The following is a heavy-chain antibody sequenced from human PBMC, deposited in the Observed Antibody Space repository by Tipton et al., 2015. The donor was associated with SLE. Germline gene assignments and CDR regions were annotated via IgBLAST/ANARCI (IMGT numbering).Heavy chain of an antibody. CDR2: INHSGST. CDR1: GGSFSGYY. V-gene: IGHV4-34*01. J-gene: IGHJ3*02. CDR3: AGGGVLGFHPSAFDI. D-gene: IGHD3-10*01. Sequence: LSLTCAVYGGSFSGYYWSWIRQPPGKGLEWIGEINHSGSTNYNPSLKSRVTISVDTSKNQFSLKLSSVTAADTAVYYCAGGGVLGFHPSAFDIWGQGTMVTVSS.